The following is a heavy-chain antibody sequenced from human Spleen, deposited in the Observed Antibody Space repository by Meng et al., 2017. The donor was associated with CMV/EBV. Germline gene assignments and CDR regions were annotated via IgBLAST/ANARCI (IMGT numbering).Heavy chain of an antibody. D-gene: IGHD6-25*01. Sequence: SETLSLTCTVYGGSFSGYYWSWIRQPPGKGLEWIGEINHSGSTNYNPSLKSRVTISVDTSKNQFSLKLSSVTAADTAVYYCARGSGYYYYGMDVWGQGTTVTVSS. J-gene: IGHJ6*02. CDR2: INHSGST. CDR1: GGSFSGYY. CDR3: ARGSGYYYYGMDV. V-gene: IGHV4-34*01.